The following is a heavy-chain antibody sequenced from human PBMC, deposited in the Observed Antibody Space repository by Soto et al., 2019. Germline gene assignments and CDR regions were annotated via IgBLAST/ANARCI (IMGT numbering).Heavy chain of an antibody. V-gene: IGHV3-9*01. CDR1: GFTFDDYA. CDR2: ISWNSGSI. CDR3: AKAMVRGIGYYYGMDV. J-gene: IGHJ6*02. D-gene: IGHD3-10*01. Sequence: GGSLSLSCAASGFTFDDYAMHWVRQAPGKGLEWVSGISWNSGSIGYADSVKGRFTISRDNAKNSLYLQMNSLRAEDTALYYCAKAMVRGIGYYYGMDVWGQGTTVTVSS.